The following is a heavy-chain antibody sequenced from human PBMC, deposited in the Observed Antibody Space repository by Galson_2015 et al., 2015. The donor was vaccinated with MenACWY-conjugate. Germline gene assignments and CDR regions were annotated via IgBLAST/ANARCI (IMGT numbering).Heavy chain of an antibody. CDR3: ARGVEQWLVRPSTHFDI. CDR1: GFTFDDHG. J-gene: IGHJ3*02. CDR2: INWNGDRT. D-gene: IGHD6-19*01. Sequence: SLRLSCAGSGFTFDDHGMYWVRQAPGKGLEWVSSINWNGDRTGYADSVKGRFTISRDNAKNSLYLQMNNLRAEDTAFYHCARGVEQWLVRPSTHFDIWGQG. V-gene: IGHV3-20*01.